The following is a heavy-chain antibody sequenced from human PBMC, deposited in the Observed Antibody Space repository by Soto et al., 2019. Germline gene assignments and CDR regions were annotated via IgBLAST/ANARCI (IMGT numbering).Heavy chain of an antibody. CDR1: GGSISSGGYS. CDR2: IYHGGST. Sequence: QLQLQESGSGLVKPSQTLSLTCAVSGGSISSGGYSWNWIRQPPGKGLEWIGFIYHGGSTYYYPSRKSRVTISLDRSNNQFSLKLSSVTTADTAVYYCASERSGNGMDVWGQGTTVTV. CDR3: ASERSGNGMDV. V-gene: IGHV4-30-2*01. J-gene: IGHJ6*02.